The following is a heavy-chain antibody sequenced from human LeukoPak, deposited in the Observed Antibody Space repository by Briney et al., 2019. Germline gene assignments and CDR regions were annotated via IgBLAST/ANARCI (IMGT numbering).Heavy chain of an antibody. V-gene: IGHV3-7*01. D-gene: IGHD1-14*01. CDR1: GFSFSRNW. Sequence: PGGSLRLSCVASGFSFSRNWMSWVRQAPGKGLEWVANIKQDGSEKYYVDSVKGRFTISRDNAKNSLYLQMNSLRAEDTAVYYCARDRFLRRPEPADYWGQGTLVTVSS. J-gene: IGHJ4*02. CDR3: ARDRFLRRPEPADY. CDR2: IKQDGSEK.